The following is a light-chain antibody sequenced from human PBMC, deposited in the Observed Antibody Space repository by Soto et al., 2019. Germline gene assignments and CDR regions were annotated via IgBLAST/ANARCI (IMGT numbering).Light chain of an antibody. Sequence: DTQMTQSPSSLSASVGDRVTITCRASQGISVYLAWYQQKPGNIPKLLIFAASTLQSGVPSRFSGSGSGTYFTLTISSLQPEDVATYFCQKYDRAPFTFGPGT. V-gene: IGKV1-27*01. CDR1: QGISVY. CDR3: QKYDRAPFT. CDR2: AAS. J-gene: IGKJ3*01.